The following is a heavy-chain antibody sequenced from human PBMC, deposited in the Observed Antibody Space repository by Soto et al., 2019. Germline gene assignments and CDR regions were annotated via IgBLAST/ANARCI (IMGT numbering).Heavy chain of an antibody. D-gene: IGHD6-13*01. CDR2: VNPHTGGT. Sequence: QVQLVQSGAEVKKPGASVKVSCKTSGYTFIGYYLNWVRQAPGQGLEWMGWVNPHTGGTNYAQKFDGRVTMTRDKSTYTAYMELSGLKFDDTATYFCARVMAYEQQLFPFDYWGQGNLVTVSS. J-gene: IGHJ4*02. CDR1: GYTFIGYY. V-gene: IGHV1-2*02. CDR3: ARVMAYEQQLFPFDY.